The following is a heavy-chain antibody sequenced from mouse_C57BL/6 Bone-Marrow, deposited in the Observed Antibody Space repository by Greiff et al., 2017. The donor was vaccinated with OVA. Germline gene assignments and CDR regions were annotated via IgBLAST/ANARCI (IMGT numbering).Heavy chain of an antibody. V-gene: IGHV5-4*01. J-gene: IGHJ3*01. Sequence: EVQVVESGGGLVKPGGSLKLSCAASGFTFSSYAMSWVRQTPEKRLEWVATISDGGSYTYYPDNVKGRFTISRDNAKNNLYLQMSHLKSEDTAMYYCAREDYDEGWFAYWGQGTLVTVSA. CDR1: GFTFSSYA. D-gene: IGHD2-4*01. CDR3: AREDYDEGWFAY. CDR2: ISDGGSYT.